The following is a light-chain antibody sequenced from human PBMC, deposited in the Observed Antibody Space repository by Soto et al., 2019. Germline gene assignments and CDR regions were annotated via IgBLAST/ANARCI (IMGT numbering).Light chain of an antibody. Sequence: IQMTQSPSSLSASVEDRVIITCRASQSISNHLNWYQQKPGKAPKLLIFAASSLQSGVPSRFSGSGSGTDFTLTISSLQPEDFATYDCQQLNSYPPTFGQGTRWIS. CDR3: QQLNSYPPT. J-gene: IGKJ1*01. CDR1: QSISNH. V-gene: IGKV1-17*01. CDR2: AAS.